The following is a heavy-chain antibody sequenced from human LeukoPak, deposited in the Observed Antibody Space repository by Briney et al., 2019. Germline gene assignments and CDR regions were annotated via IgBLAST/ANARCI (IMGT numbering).Heavy chain of an antibody. CDR2: INPNSGGT. J-gene: IGHJ5*02. Sequence: GASVKVSCKASGYTFTGYYMHWVRQAPGQGLEWMGWINPNSGGTNYAQKFQGRVTMTRDTSISTAYMELSRLRSEDTAVYYCARKSMVRGNVFDPWGQGTLVTVSS. CDR3: ARKSMVRGNVFDP. V-gene: IGHV1-2*02. CDR1: GYTFTGYY. D-gene: IGHD3-10*01.